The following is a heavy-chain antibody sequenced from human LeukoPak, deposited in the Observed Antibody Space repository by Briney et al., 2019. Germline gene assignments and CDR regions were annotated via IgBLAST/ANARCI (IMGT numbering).Heavy chain of an antibody. CDR2: INPNSGGT. CDR1: GGTFSSYA. D-gene: IGHD1-26*01. V-gene: IGHV1-2*02. J-gene: IGHJ3*02. CDR3: ARDQWELLAGDAFDI. Sequence: ASVKVSCKASGGTFSSYAISWVRQAPGQGLEWMGWINPNSGGTNYAQKFQGRVTMTRDTSISTAYMELSRLRSDDTAVYYCARDQWELLAGDAFDIWGQGTMVTVSS.